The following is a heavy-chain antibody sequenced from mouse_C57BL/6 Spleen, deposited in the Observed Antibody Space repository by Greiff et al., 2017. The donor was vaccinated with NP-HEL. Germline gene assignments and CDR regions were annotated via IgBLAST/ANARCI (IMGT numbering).Heavy chain of an antibody. CDR1: GFTFSDYG. CDR3: ARSGYDEGFAY. V-gene: IGHV5-17*01. D-gene: IGHD2-2*01. CDR2: ISSGSSTI. J-gene: IGHJ3*01. Sequence: DVRLVESGGGLVKPGGSLKLSCAASGFTFSDYGMHWVRQAPEKGLEWVAYISSGSSTIYYADTVKGRFTISRDNAKSTLFLQMTSLRSEDTAMYDCARSGYDEGFAYWGQGTLVTVSA.